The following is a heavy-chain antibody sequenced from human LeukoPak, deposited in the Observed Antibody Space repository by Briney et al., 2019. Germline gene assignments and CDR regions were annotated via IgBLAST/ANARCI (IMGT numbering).Heavy chain of an antibody. Sequence: SETRSLTCTVYGGSISSSSYYWGWILQPPGKGLEWIGSIYYSGSTYYNPSLKSRVTISVDTSKNQFSLKLSSVTAADTAVYYCAREHCSGGSCYSIYYYYYMDVWGKGTTVTVSS. J-gene: IGHJ6*03. CDR2: IYYSGST. CDR1: GGSISSSSYY. D-gene: IGHD2-15*01. V-gene: IGHV4-39*07. CDR3: AREHCSGGSCYSIYYYYYMDV.